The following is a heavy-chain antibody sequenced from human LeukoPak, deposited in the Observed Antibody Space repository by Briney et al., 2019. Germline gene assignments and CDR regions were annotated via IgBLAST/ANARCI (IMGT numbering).Heavy chain of an antibody. CDR3: ARDYCSSTSCLIRRFDP. V-gene: IGHV1-2*06. D-gene: IGHD2-2*01. J-gene: IGHJ5*02. CDR2: INPNSGGT. CDR1: GYTFTGYY. Sequence: ASVRVSCKASGYTFTGYYMHWVRQAPGHGLEWMGRINPNSGGTNYAQKFQGRVTMTRDTSISTAYMELSRLRSDDTAVYYCARDYCSSTSCLIRRFDPWGQGTLVTVSS.